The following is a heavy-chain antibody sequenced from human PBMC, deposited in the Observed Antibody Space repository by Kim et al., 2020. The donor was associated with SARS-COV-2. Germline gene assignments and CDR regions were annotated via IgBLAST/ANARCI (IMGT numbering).Heavy chain of an antibody. D-gene: IGHD3-9*01. CDR2: ISSDGSFT. CDR3: AHFGYDWLLYL. CDR1: GFIFSHYW. Sequence: GGSLRLSCEGSGFIFSHYWMHWVRQAPGKGLEWVARISSDGSFTGHADSVQGRFTISRDNAKNTLYLHMYSLRVEDTAVYYCAHFGYDWLLYLWGQGTLVTVSS. J-gene: IGHJ4*02. V-gene: IGHV3-74*01.